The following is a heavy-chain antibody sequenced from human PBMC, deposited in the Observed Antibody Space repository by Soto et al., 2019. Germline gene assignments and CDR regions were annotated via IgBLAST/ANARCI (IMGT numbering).Heavy chain of an antibody. Sequence: SQTLSLTCTVSGRTFNINADFWYLAWIRQPPGKGLEWIGSIDNGGNTHYNAPLKSRVIISADTSKNQFFLNLHSVTAADSAVYFCGRESGETWDYEAYWGQGTPVTVSS. J-gene: IGHJ4*02. V-gene: IGHV4-39*07. CDR3: GRESGETWDYEAY. CDR1: GRTFNINADF. CDR2: IDNGGNT. D-gene: IGHD1-7*01.